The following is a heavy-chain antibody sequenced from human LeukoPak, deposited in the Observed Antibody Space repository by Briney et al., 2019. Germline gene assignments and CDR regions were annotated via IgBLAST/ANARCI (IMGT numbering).Heavy chain of an antibody. CDR2: IGTAGDT. CDR3: ARAARHYAFDI. CDR1: GFTFSTYS. Sequence: GGSLRLSCAASGFTFSTYSMNWVRQAPGKGLEWVSAIGTAGDTYYPGSVKGRFTISRENAKNSLYLQMNSLRAGDTAVYYCARAARHYAFDIWGQGTMVTVSS. J-gene: IGHJ3*02. V-gene: IGHV3-13*01.